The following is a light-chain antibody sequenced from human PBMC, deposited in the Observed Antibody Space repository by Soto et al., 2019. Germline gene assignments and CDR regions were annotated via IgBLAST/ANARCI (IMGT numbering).Light chain of an antibody. J-gene: IGKJ3*01. CDR1: QIISSW. Sequence: DIQMTQSPSTLSASVGDRVTITCRASQIISSWLACYQQKPGKAPKLLIYKASTLESGVPSRFSGSGSGTEFTLTISSLQPDDFATYHCQQSFTFGPGTKVDIK. V-gene: IGKV1-5*03. CDR3: QQSFT. CDR2: KAS.